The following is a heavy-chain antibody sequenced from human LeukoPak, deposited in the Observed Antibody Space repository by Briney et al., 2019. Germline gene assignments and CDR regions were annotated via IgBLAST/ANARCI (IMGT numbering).Heavy chain of an antibody. CDR3: ARYCSSTSCHNEAFDI. CDR1: RGSISSSRNY. D-gene: IGHD2-2*02. J-gene: IGHJ3*02. V-gene: IGHV4-39*07. Sequence: SETLSLTWPVSRGSISSSRNYWGWLRQRPGKGLEWFGSIYYSGRTYYNPSLKSRVTISVDTSKNQFSLKLSSVTAAGTAVYYCARYCSSTSCHNEAFDIWGQGTMVTVSS. CDR2: IYYSGRT.